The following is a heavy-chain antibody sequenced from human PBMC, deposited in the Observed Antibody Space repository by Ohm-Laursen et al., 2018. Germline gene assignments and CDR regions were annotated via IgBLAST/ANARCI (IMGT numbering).Heavy chain of an antibody. CDR3: ASGGNRGNWFDP. CDR2: MYYTGNT. CDR1: GGSISGYY. Sequence: TLSLTCSVSGGSISGYYYSWIRQPPGKGLEWIASMYYTGNTNYNPSLKSRVTISVDTSKNQFSLKLSSVTAADTAIYYCASGGNRGNWFDPWGQGTLVTVSS. D-gene: IGHD1/OR15-1a*01. V-gene: IGHV4-59*01. J-gene: IGHJ5*02.